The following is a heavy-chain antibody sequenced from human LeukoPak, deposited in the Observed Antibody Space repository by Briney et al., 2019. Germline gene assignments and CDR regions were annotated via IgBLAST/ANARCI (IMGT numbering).Heavy chain of an antibody. Sequence: GGSLRLSCAASGFTFSSYAMSWVRQAPGKGLEWVSAISGSGGSTYCADSVKGRFTISRDNSKNTLYLQMNSLRAEDTAVYYCAKDSVAVTDPNWFDPWGQGTLVTVSS. J-gene: IGHJ5*02. CDR1: GFTFSSYA. CDR2: ISGSGGST. CDR3: AKDSVAVTDPNWFDP. V-gene: IGHV3-23*01. D-gene: IGHD6-19*01.